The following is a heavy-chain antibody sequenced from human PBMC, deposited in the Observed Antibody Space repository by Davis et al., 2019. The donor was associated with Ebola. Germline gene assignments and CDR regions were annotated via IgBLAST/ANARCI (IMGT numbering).Heavy chain of an antibody. CDR2: IIPIFGTA. Sequence: SVQVSCKASGGTFSSYAISWVRQAPGQGLEWMGGIIPIFGTANYAQKFQGRVTITADKSTSTAYMELRSLRSDDTAVYYCARGTYYDILTGYRENYYYGMDVWGQGTTVTVSS. J-gene: IGHJ6*02. D-gene: IGHD3-9*01. CDR1: GGTFSSYA. CDR3: ARGTYYDILTGYRENYYYGMDV. V-gene: IGHV1-69*06.